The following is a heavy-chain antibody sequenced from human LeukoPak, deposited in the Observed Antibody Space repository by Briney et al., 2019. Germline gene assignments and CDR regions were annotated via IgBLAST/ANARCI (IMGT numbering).Heavy chain of an antibody. V-gene: IGHV3-30*18. CDR2: MSYDGSNK. CDR3: AKDRSRSWSFDY. CDR1: GFTFSSNV. Sequence: GGSLRLSCAASGFTFSSNVMHWVRQAPGKGLEWVAVMSYDGSNKYYADSVKGRFTISRDNSKNTLYLQMNSLRAEDTAVYYCAKDRSRSWSFDYWGQGTLVTVSS. J-gene: IGHJ4*02. D-gene: IGHD6-13*01.